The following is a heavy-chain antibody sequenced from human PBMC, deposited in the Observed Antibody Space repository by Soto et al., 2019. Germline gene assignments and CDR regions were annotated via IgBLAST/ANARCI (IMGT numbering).Heavy chain of an antibody. J-gene: IGHJ4*02. CDR1: GFTFSSYA. V-gene: IGHV3-30-3*01. Sequence: QVQLVESGGGVVKPGRSQRLSGAASGFTFSSYAMHWVRKAPGKGLEWVAVISYDGSNKYYADSVKGRFTISRDNSKNTLYLQMNSLRAEDTAVYYCARDYGSLDYWGQGTLVTVSS. D-gene: IGHD4-17*01. CDR3: ARDYGSLDY. CDR2: ISYDGSNK.